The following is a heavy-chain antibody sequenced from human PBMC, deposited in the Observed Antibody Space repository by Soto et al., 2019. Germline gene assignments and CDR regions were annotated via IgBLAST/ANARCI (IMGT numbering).Heavy chain of an antibody. CDR2: ISSSSSYI. CDR1: VFTFISYS. D-gene: IGHD6-13*01. V-gene: IGHV3-21*01. J-gene: IGHJ6*02. Sequence: GWSLRLSCASSVFTFISYSMNWVRQAPGKGLEWVSSISSSSSYIYYADSVKGRFTISRDNAKNSLYLQMNSLRAEDTAVYYCARDARPPYSSSWYSYGMDVWGQGTTVTVSS. CDR3: ARDARPPYSSSWYSYGMDV.